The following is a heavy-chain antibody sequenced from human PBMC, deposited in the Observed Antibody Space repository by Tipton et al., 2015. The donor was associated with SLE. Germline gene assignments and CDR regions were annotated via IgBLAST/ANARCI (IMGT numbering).Heavy chain of an antibody. CDR2: ITDSGRA. CDR1: GGALSSSIYY. Sequence: TLSLTCTVSGGALSSSIYYWGWIRQPPGKGLDWIGQITDSGRAIYNPSLKSRVSISVDSSTSQFSLTLNSVTAADTAVYYCARETLGDYYYYMDVWDKGTTVTVSS. V-gene: IGHV4-39*07. CDR3: ARETLGDYYYYMDV. J-gene: IGHJ6*03. D-gene: IGHD1-26*01.